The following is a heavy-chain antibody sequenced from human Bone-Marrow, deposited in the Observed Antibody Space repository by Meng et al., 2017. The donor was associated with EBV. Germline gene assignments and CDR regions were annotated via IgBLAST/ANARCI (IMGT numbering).Heavy chain of an antibody. Sequence: LHRRELAPGQVKPSATLSPTCTVSGDSISSFYYWGWIRHPPGRGLEWIGSVHYTGSTYYSPSLKSRVTVSVDTSKNQFSLRLTSVTAADTAVYYCARPFPSWQSPRLDPFGAWGQGTLVTVSS. D-gene: IGHD6-19*01. CDR1: GDSISSFYY. V-gene: IGHV4-39*01. CDR2: VHYTGST. J-gene: IGHJ5*02. CDR3: ARPFPSWQSPRLDPFGA.